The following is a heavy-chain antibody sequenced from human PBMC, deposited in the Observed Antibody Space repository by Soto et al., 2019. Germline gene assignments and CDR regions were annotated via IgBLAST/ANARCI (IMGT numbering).Heavy chain of an antibody. CDR1: GFTFSSYG. D-gene: IGHD4-17*01. J-gene: IGHJ6*03. CDR3: ARPYYGDPSRYMDV. V-gene: IGHV3-33*01. CDR2: IWYDGSNK. Sequence: GGSLRLSCAASGFTFSSYGMHWVRQAPGKGLEWVAVIWYDGSNKYYADSVKGRFTISRDNSKNTLYLQMNSLRAEDTAVYYCARPYYGDPSRYMDVWGKGTTVTVSS.